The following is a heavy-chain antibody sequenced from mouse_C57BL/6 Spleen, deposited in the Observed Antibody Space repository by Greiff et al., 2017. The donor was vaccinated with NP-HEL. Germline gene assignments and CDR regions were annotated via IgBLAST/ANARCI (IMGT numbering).Heavy chain of an antibody. CDR1: GYAFSSSW. V-gene: IGHV1-82*01. CDR3: ARSGRWLLDYFDY. CDR2: IYPGDGDT. Sequence: QVQLQQSGPELVKPGASVKISCKASGYAFSSSWMNWVKQRPGKGLEWIGRIYPGDGDTNYNGKFKGKATLTADKSSSTAYMQLSSLTSEDSAVYFCARSGRWLLDYFDYWGQGTTLTVSS. D-gene: IGHD2-3*01. J-gene: IGHJ2*01.